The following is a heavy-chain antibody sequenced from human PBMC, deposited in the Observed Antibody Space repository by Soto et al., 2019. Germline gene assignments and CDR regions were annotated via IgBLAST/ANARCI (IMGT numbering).Heavy chain of an antibody. J-gene: IGHJ4*02. Sequence: PGGSLRLSCAASGFTFSSYSMNWVRQAPGKGLEWVSSISSSSSYIYYADSVKGRFTISRDNAKNSLYLQMNSLRAEDTAVYYCAKDFYRDAYTTGFFDYWGQGTLVTVSS. CDR1: GFTFSSYS. CDR2: ISSSSSYI. V-gene: IGHV3-21*01. D-gene: IGHD4-4*01. CDR3: AKDFYRDAYTTGFFDY.